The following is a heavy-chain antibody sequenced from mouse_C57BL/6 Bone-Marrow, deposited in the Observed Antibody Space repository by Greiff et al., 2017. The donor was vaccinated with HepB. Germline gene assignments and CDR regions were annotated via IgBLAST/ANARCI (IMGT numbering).Heavy chain of an antibody. Sequence: VKLQESGPGLVAPSQSLSITCTVSGFSLTSYGVDWVRQSPGKGLEWLGVIWGVGSTNYNSALKSRLSISKDNSKSQVFLKMNSLQTDDTAMYYCASESSGYGFAYWGQGTLVTVSA. CDR2: IWGVGST. CDR1: GFSLTSYG. V-gene: IGHV2-6*01. J-gene: IGHJ3*01. CDR3: ASESSGYGFAY. D-gene: IGHD3-2*02.